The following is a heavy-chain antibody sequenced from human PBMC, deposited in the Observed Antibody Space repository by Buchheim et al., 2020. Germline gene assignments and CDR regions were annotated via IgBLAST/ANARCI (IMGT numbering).Heavy chain of an antibody. V-gene: IGHV4-34*01. CDR2: INHSGST. J-gene: IGHJ4*02. CDR3: ARETYDYVWGSYRFFDY. CDR1: GGSFSGYY. D-gene: IGHD3-16*02. Sequence: QVQLQQWGAGLLKPSETLSLTCAVYGGSFSGYYWSWIRQPPGKGLEWIGEINHSGSTNYNPSLKSRVTISVDTSKNQFSMKLSSVTAADTAVYYCARETYDYVWGSYRFFDYWGQGTL.